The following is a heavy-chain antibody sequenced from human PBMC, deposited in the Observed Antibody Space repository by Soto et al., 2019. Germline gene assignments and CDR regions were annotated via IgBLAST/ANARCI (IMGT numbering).Heavy chain of an antibody. J-gene: IGHJ4*02. CDR1: GDSIRSGNFY. D-gene: IGHD3-10*01. CDR3: ARVVVQIDLHY. CDR2: IYHSGNA. V-gene: IGHV4-31*03. Sequence: QVQLQESGPGLVEPSETLSLTCTVSGDSIRSGNFYWGWIRQHPGKGLEWIGFIYHSGNAYYNPSLESRITISIDTSKTPFSLRLTSLTAADTATYFCARVVVQIDLHYWGQGILVTDSS.